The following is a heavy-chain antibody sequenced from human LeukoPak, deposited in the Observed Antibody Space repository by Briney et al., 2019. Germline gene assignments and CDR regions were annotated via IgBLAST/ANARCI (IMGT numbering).Heavy chain of an antibody. Sequence: SETLSLTCTVSGGSISSSSYYWGWIRQPPGKGLEWIGSIYYSGSTYYNPSLKSRVTISVDTSKNQFSLKPSSVTAADTAVYYCARRRYNWNDDGYDAFDIWGQGTMVTVSS. J-gene: IGHJ3*02. CDR2: IYYSGST. D-gene: IGHD1-1*01. CDR3: ARRRYNWNDDGYDAFDI. V-gene: IGHV4-39*01. CDR1: GGSISSSSYY.